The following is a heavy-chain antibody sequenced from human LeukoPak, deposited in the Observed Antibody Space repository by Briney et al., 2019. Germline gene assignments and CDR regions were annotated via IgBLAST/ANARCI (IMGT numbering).Heavy chain of an antibody. J-gene: IGHJ1*01. D-gene: IGHD3-10*01. CDR3: ASVWFGPTIHGYFQH. CDR1: GGAFSNYT. Sequence: RASVKVSCXASGGAFSNYTISWVRQAHGQGLGWMAGIIPIFGTTNYAQRFQGRVTISADESTSTAYMELSSLRSEDTAVYYCASVWFGPTIHGYFQHWGQGTLVTVSS. CDR2: IIPIFGTT. V-gene: IGHV1-69*13.